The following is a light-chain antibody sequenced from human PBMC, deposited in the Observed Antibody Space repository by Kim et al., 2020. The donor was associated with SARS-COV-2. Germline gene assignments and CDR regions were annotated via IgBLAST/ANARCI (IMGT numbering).Light chain of an antibody. V-gene: IGLV3-19*01. CDR3: KSRDNSGNHYV. Sequence: SSELTQDPTVSVALGQTVTITCQGDSLRRYYASWYQQKPGQAPLLVIYAKTNRPSGIPDRFSGSTSGNTASLTITGAQAEDEADYYCKSRDNSGNHYVFGTGTQLTVL. J-gene: IGLJ1*01. CDR1: SLRRYY. CDR2: AKT.